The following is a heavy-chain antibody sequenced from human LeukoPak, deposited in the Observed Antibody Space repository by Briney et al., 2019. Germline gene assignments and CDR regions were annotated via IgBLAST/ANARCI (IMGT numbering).Heavy chain of an antibody. CDR3: ADLGYSYGYEDY. Sequence: QPGGSLRLSCAASGFTFSSYAMHWVRQAPGKGLEWVAVISYDGSNKYYADSVKGRFTISRDNSKNTLYLQMNGLRAEDTAVYYCADLGYSYGYEDYWGQGTLVTVSS. CDR2: ISYDGSNK. CDR1: GFTFSSYA. J-gene: IGHJ4*02. V-gene: IGHV3-30-3*01. D-gene: IGHD5-18*01.